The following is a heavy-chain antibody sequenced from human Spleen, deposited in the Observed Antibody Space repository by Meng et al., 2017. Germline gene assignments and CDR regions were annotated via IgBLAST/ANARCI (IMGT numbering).Heavy chain of an antibody. V-gene: IGHV3-66*02. Sequence: GGSLRLSCAASGFTFSSYAMSWVRQAPGKGLEWVSVIYSGGSTYYADSVKGRFTISRDNSKNTLYLQMNSLRAEDTAVYYCAKGDGYYPEELVDYWGQGTLVTVSS. CDR2: IYSGGST. CDR3: AKGDGYYPEELVDY. D-gene: IGHD3-22*01. CDR1: GFTFSSYA. J-gene: IGHJ4*02.